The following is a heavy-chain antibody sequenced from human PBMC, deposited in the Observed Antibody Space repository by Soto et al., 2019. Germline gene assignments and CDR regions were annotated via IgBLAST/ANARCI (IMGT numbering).Heavy chain of an antibody. CDR2: IYSGGST. D-gene: IGHD4-17*01. Sequence: GGSLRLSCAASGFTVSSNYMSWVRQAPGKGLEWVSVIYSGGSTYYADSVKGRFTISRDNSKNTLYLQMNSLRAEDTAVYYCAREDPGSGDYVNWGQGTLVTVSS. CDR1: GFTVSSNY. V-gene: IGHV3-53*01. CDR3: AREDPGSGDYVN. J-gene: IGHJ4*02.